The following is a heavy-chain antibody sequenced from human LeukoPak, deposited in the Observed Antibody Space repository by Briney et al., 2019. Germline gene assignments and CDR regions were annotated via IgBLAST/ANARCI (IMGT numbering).Heavy chain of an antibody. J-gene: IGHJ4*02. CDR2: IKQDGSEK. CDR1: GFTFSSYW. D-gene: IGHD6-19*01. Sequence: GGSLRLSCAASGFTFSSYWMSWVRQAPGKGLEWVANIKQDGSEKYYVDSVKGRFTISRGNSKNTLYLQMNSLRAEDTAVYYCARGVRIAVAGYIDYWGQGTLVTVSS. V-gene: IGHV3-7*04. CDR3: ARGVRIAVAGYIDY.